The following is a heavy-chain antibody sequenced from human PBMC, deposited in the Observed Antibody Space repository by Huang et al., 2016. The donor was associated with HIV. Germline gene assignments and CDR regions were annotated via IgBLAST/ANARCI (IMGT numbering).Heavy chain of an antibody. D-gene: IGHD1-7*01. V-gene: IGHV3-7*01. CDR2: IKQEESEK. J-gene: IGHJ6*02. CDR3: ATKTGAMDI. CDR1: TFSFGAYW. Sequence: VESGGRLVQPGGSISLSCVGSTFSFGAYWMSWVRQTPGKGLEWVANIKQEESEKDYVESGKGRFNISRDNAKKILFLQMDNVRVEDTATYYCATKTGAMDIWGQGTAVTVS.